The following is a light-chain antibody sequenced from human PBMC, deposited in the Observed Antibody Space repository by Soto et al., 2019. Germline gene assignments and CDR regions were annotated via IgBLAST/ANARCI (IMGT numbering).Light chain of an antibody. CDR2: GAS. V-gene: IGKV3-20*01. J-gene: IGKJ1*01. CDR3: QQYGISPWT. CDR1: QSVSSTY. Sequence: EIVLTQSPGTLSLSPGERATLSCRASQSVSSTYLAWYQQKPGQAPRLLIYGASSRATGIPDRFSGTGSGADFTLTTSRLEPEDFAMYYCQQYGISPWTFGQGTKVEIK.